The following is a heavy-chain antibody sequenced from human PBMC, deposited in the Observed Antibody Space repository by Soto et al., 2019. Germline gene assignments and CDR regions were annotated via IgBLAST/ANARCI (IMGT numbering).Heavy chain of an antibody. V-gene: IGHV3-23*01. CDR3: AKVGQQLLYYGMEV. Sequence: PGGSLRLSCAASGFTFSSYAMSWVRQAPGKGLEWVSAISGSGGITYYADSVKGRFTISRDNSKNTLYLQMNSLRAEDTAVYYCAKVGQQLLYYGMEVWGKGTTVTVSS. D-gene: IGHD6-13*01. CDR1: GFTFSSYA. J-gene: IGHJ6*04. CDR2: ISGSGGIT.